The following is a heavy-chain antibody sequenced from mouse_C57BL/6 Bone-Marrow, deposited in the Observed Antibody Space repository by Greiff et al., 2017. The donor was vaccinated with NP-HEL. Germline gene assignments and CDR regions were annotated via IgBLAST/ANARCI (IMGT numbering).Heavy chain of an antibody. D-gene: IGHD1-1*01. Sequence: EVQLQQSGPELVKPGASVKISCTASGYTFTDYSMNWVKQSQGKSLEWLGDINHNNGGTSYNKKFKGKATLTVDKSPSNTYMELRSLTSEDSAVYYCARDDYYSSWYFDVWGTGTTVTVTS. CDR3: ARDDYYSSWYFDV. CDR2: INHNNGGT. J-gene: IGHJ1*03. CDR1: GYTFTDYS. V-gene: IGHV1-26*01.